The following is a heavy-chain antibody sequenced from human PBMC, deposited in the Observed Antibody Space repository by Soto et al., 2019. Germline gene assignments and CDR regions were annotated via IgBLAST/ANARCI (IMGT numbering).Heavy chain of an antibody. Sequence: QVQLVQSGAEVKKPGSSVKVSCKASGGTFSSYAISWARQAPGQGLEWMGGIIPIFGTANYAQKFQGRVTITADKSTSTAYMELSSLRSEDTAVYYCARSEKSHCSSTSCYNYYYGMDVWGQGTTVTVSS. CDR3: ARSEKSHCSSTSCYNYYYGMDV. J-gene: IGHJ6*02. CDR1: GGTFSSYA. D-gene: IGHD2-2*02. CDR2: IIPIFGTA. V-gene: IGHV1-69*06.